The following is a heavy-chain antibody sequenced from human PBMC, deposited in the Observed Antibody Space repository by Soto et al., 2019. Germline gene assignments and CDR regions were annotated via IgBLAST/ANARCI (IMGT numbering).Heavy chain of an antibody. D-gene: IGHD2-15*01. Sequence: EVQLLESGGGLVQPGGSLRLSCAASGLTFSNHAMSWVRQAPGKGLEWVSTISGSGGTTYYADSVKGRFTISRDNSMNSLYLQMNSQSADDTSVYYCAKSQGCSGGTCCPQWGYYYYAMYVWGQVTTVTVSS. CDR1: GLTFSNHA. V-gene: IGHV3-23*01. J-gene: IGHJ6*02. CDR3: AKSQGCSGGTCCPQWGYYYYAMYV. CDR2: ISGSGGTT.